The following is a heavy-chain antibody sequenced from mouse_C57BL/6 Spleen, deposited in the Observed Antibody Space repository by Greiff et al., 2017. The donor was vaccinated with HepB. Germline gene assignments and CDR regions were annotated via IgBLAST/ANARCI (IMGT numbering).Heavy chain of an antibody. Sequence: QVQLQQSGPGLVKPGASVKISCEASGYAFSGSWMNWVQQRPGKGLEWIARICPGDGATNYNGKFKGKATLTADKPSSTAYMQLSSLTSEDSAVYFCARRGSPIYYCYDESLYAMDYWGQGTSSTASS. J-gene: IGHJ4*01. D-gene: IGHD2-2*01. CDR3: ARRGSPIYYCYDESLYAMDY. CDR1: GYAFSGSW. CDR2: ICPGDGAT. V-gene: IGHV1-82*01.